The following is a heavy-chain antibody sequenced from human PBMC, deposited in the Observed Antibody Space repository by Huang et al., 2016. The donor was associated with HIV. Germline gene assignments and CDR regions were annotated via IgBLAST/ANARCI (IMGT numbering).Heavy chain of an antibody. Sequence: QVQLQESGPGLLKPSEALFLTCNVSGGSVNSVGQHWGWIRQPPRKGLEWIGTIYFGGRTYYNPSLNSRVTIATDTSKNEVSLTVRFVTPSDTAVYHCARIDGLLSFDHWGPGVLVTVSS. CDR3: ARIDGLLSFDH. D-gene: IGHD2-21*01. J-gene: IGHJ4*02. CDR1: GGSVNSVGQH. V-gene: IGHV4-39*01. CDR2: IYFGGRT.